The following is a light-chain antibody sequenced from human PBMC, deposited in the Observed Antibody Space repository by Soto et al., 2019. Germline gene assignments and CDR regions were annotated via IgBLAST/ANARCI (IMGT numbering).Light chain of an antibody. CDR1: MRDVGVYNL. Sequence: QSALTQPASVSGSPGQSITISCAGTMRDVGVYNLVSWYQQHPGRAPQLIIYEVRNRPSGISFRFSGSKSGNTASLTISGLQAEDEADYYCSSYTSKSSLIFGGGTQLTVL. V-gene: IGLV2-14*01. J-gene: IGLJ2*01. CDR3: SSYTSKSSLI. CDR2: EVR.